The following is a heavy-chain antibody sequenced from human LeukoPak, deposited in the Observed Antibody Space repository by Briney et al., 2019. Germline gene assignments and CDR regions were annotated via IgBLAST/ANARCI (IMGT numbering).Heavy chain of an antibody. D-gene: IGHD3-3*01. Sequence: GGSLRLSCAASGFTFSYYSMNWVRQAPGKGLEWVSVIYSGGSTYYADSVKGRFTISRDNSKDTLYLQMNSLRAEDTAVYYCASVAYYDFWSGYYRRTNYYYYYMDVWGKGTTVTVSS. V-gene: IGHV3-66*01. CDR3: ASVAYYDFWSGYYRRTNYYYYYMDV. CDR1: GFTFSYYS. J-gene: IGHJ6*03. CDR2: IYSGGST.